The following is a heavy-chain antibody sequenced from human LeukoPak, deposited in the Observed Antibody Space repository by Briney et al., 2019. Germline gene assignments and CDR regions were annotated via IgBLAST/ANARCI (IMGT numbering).Heavy chain of an antibody. J-gene: IGHJ4*02. Sequence: PGGSLRLSCAASGFSFGTYAMTWVRQAPGKGLEWVSVINGGSGNSYYADSVKGRFTVSRDNSKNTLYLQMNSLRDEDTAVYYCAKGQGYNYGDSIDYWGQGTLVTVSS. CDR2: INGGSGNS. CDR3: AKGQGYNYGDSIDY. D-gene: IGHD5-18*01. CDR1: GFSFGTYA. V-gene: IGHV3-23*01.